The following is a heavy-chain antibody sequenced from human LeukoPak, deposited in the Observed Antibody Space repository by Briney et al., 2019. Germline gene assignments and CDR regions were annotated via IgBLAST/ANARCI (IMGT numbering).Heavy chain of an antibody. CDR3: ARYRRFLEWLSLDY. CDR1: GGTFSSYA. V-gene: IGHV1-69*05. CDR2: IIPIIGTA. J-gene: IGHJ4*02. D-gene: IGHD3-3*01. Sequence: SVKVSCKASGGTFSSYAISWVRQAPGQGLEWMGRIIPIIGTANYAQKFQGRVTITTDESTSTAYMELSSLRSEDTAVYYCARYRRFLEWLSLDYWGQGTLVTVSS.